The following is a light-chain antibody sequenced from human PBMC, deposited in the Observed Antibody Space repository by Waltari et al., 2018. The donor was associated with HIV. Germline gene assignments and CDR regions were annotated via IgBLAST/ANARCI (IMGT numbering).Light chain of an antibody. J-gene: IGKJ1*01. Sequence: DIVMTQSPLSLPVTPGEPASTSCRYSQSLLHSNGYNYLDWYLQKPGQSPQLLIYLGSNRASGVPDRFSGSGSGTDFTLKISRVEAEDVGVYYCMQALQTPWTFGQGTKVEIK. CDR3: MQALQTPWT. V-gene: IGKV2-28*01. CDR1: QSLLHSNGYNY. CDR2: LGS.